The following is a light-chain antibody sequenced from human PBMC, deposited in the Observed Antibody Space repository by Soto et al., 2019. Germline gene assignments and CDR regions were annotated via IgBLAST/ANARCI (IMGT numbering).Light chain of an antibody. CDR2: GAA. J-gene: IGKJ4*01. Sequence: EIVMPQSPATLSVSPGERATLSCMASQSVSSNLAWYQQKPGQAPRLLIYGAANRATGIPDRFSGSGSGTDFTLTISRLEPEDFAVYFCQQYGSSPLTFGGGTKVDI. CDR1: QSVSSN. V-gene: IGKV3-20*01. CDR3: QQYGSSPLT.